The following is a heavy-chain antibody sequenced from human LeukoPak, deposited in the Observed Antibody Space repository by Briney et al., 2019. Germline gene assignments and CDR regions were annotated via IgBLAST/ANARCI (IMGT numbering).Heavy chain of an antibody. Sequence: GASVKVSCKASGGTFSSYAISWVRQAPGQGLEWMGRIIPILGIANYAQKFQGRVTITADKSTSTAYMELSSVRSEDTAVYYCASASMVRGGWGQGTLVTVSS. V-gene: IGHV1-69*04. CDR1: GGTFSSYA. CDR2: IIPILGIA. CDR3: ASASMVRGG. D-gene: IGHD3-10*01. J-gene: IGHJ4*02.